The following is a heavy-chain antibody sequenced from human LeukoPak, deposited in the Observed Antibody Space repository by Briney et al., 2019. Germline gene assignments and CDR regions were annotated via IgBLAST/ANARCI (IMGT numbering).Heavy chain of an antibody. J-gene: IGHJ4*02. CDR3: AREESIAAAGTPFY. CDR2: ISYDGSNK. D-gene: IGHD6-13*01. CDR1: GFTFSSYA. V-gene: IGHV3-30*04. Sequence: GGSLRLSCAASGFTFSSYAMHWVRQAPGKGLEWVAVISYDGSNKYYADSVKGRFTISRDNSKNTLYLQMNSLRAGDTAVYYCAREESIAAAGTPFYWGQGTLVTVSS.